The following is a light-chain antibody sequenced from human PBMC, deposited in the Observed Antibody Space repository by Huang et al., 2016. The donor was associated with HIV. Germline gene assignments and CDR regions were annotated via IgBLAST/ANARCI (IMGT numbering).Light chain of an antibody. V-gene: IGKV3-11*01. J-gene: IGKJ3*01. Sequence: EIVLTQSPATLSLSPGDRATLSCTASQTVNTFLAWYHQKPGQAPRLLIYDASSRAAGIPARFSGSGSGTDFTLTISSLEPEDFAFYYCQERSNWPLTFGPGTKVDIK. CDR2: DAS. CDR1: QTVNTF. CDR3: QERSNWPLT.